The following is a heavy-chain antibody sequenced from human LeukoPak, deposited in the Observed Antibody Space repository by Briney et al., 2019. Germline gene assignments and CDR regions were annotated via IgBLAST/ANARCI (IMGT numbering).Heavy chain of an antibody. D-gene: IGHD1-26*01. CDR1: GFTFSNYW. CDR3: ARIWDGYSGSDY. J-gene: IGHJ4*02. V-gene: IGHV3-7*01. Sequence: GGSLRLSCAASGFTFSNYWMSWVRQAPGKGLEWVANIKQDESKEYYGDSVKGRFTISRDNAKNSLYLQMNSLRADDTAVYYCARIWDGYSGSDYWGQGTLVTVSS. CDR2: IKQDESKE.